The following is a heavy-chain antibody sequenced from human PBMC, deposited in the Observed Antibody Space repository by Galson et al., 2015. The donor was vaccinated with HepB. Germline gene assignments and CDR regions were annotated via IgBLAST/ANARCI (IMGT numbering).Heavy chain of an antibody. CDR3: ARGYFGQNFDY. V-gene: IGHV4-59*01. D-gene: IGHD3-9*01. Sequence: LSLTCTVSGGSIRIYYWSWIRQPPGKGLEWIGYIYYSGSTNYNPSLKSRVTISVDTSKNQFSLKLSSVTAADTAVYYCARGYFGQNFDYWGQGTLVTVSS. J-gene: IGHJ4*02. CDR1: GGSIRIYY. CDR2: IYYSGST.